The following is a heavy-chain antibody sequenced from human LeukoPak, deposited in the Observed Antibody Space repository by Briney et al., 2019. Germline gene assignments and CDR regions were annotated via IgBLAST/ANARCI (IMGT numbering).Heavy chain of an antibody. Sequence: EASVKVSCKASGYTFTSYYMHWVRQAPGQGLEWMGIINPSGGSTSYAQKFQGRVTMTRDTSTSTVYMELSSLRSDDTAVYYCAKADSHRGYSYATLAYYYMDVWGEGTTVTVSS. CDR2: INPSGGST. CDR1: GYTFTSYY. J-gene: IGHJ6*03. CDR3: AKADSHRGYSYATLAYYYMDV. V-gene: IGHV1-46*01. D-gene: IGHD5-18*01.